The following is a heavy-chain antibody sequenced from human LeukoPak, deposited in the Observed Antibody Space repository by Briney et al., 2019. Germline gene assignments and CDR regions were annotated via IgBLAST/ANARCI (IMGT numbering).Heavy chain of an antibody. V-gene: IGHV3-30-3*01. Sequence: GGSLRLSCAASGLTFSSHWMHWVRQAPGKGLEWVAVISYDGSNKYYADSVKGRFTISRDNSKNTLYLQMNSLRAEDTAVYYCARVVGHVDYWGQGTLVTVSS. CDR1: GLTFSSHW. CDR3: ARVVGHVDY. J-gene: IGHJ4*02. CDR2: ISYDGSNK.